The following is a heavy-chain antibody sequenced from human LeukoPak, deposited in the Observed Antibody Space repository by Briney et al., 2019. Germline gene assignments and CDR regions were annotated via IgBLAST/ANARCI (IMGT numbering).Heavy chain of an antibody. CDR3: ATLDIVNDAFDI. CDR2: IYYSGST. D-gene: IGHD2-2*03. CDR1: GGSISRGSYY. V-gene: IGHV4-39*01. Sequence: PSETLSLTCIASGGSISRGSYYWGWIRQPPGKGLEWIGSIYYSGSTYYNPSLKSRVTISVDTSKNQFSLKLSSVTAADTAVYYCATLDIVNDAFDIRGQGTMVTVSS. J-gene: IGHJ3*02.